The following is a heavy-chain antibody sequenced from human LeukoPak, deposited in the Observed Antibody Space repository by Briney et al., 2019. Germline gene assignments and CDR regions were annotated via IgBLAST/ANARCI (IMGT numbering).Heavy chain of an antibody. V-gene: IGHV3-11*04. D-gene: IGHD6-19*01. CDR1: GFTFSDYY. Sequence: GSLRLSCAASGFTFSDYYMSWIRQAPGKGLEWVSYISSSGSTIYYADSVKGRFTISRDNAKNSLYLQMNSLRAEDTAVYYCARSYSSGWIYFDYWGQETLVTVSS. J-gene: IGHJ4*02. CDR2: ISSSGSTI. CDR3: ARSYSSGWIYFDY.